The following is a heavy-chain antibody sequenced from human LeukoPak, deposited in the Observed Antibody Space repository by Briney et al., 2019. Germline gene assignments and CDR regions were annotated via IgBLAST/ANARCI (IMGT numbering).Heavy chain of an antibody. Sequence: GGSLRLSCAASGFTFSSYAMSWVRHAPGKGLEWVSAISGSGGSTYYADSVKGRFAISRDNSKNTLYLQMNSLRVEDTAVYFCARVTEYSSFQNWFDPWGQGTLVTVSS. V-gene: IGHV3-23*01. D-gene: IGHD6-6*01. J-gene: IGHJ5*02. CDR2: ISGSGGST. CDR1: GFTFSSYA. CDR3: ARVTEYSSFQNWFDP.